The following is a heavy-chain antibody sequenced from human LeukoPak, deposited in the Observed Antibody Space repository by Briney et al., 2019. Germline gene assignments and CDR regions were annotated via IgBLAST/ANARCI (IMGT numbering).Heavy chain of an antibody. CDR1: GFTFSSYW. J-gene: IGHJ3*02. Sequence: GGSLRLSCAASGFTFSSYWMHWVRQAPGKGLVWVSRINSDGSSTTYADSVKGRFTISRDNSKNMLFLQMNCLRAEDTAVYYCASLFLCYGCSSSSDSFNIWGQGTMVTVSS. V-gene: IGHV3-74*01. CDR3: ASLFLCYGCSSSSDSFNI. D-gene: IGHD6-6*01. CDR2: INSDGSST.